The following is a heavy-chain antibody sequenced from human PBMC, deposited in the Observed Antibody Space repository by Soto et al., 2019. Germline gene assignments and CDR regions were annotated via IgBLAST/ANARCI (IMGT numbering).Heavy chain of an antibody. V-gene: IGHV3-23*01. CDR2: ISGSGSNT. CDR3: ARDPSHSYYTLFYYFDY. CDR1: GFTFSTYA. J-gene: IGHJ4*02. Sequence: VGSLRLSCAASGFTFSTYAMSWVRQAPGKGLEWVSAISGSGSNTYYADSVKGRFTISRDDSKSTLYLQMNSLRAEDTAVYYCARDPSHSYYTLFYYFDYWGQGTLVTVSS. D-gene: IGHD1-26*01.